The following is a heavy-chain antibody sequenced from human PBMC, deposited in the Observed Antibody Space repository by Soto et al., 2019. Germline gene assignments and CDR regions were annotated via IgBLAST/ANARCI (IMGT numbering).Heavy chain of an antibody. D-gene: IGHD3-3*01. V-gene: IGHV1-69*13. CDR1: GGTFSSYA. J-gene: IGHJ4*02. Sequence: SVKVSCKASGGTFSSYAISWVRQAPGQGLEWMGGIIPIFGTANYAQKFQGRVTITADESTSTAYMELSSLRSEDTAVYYCARAPYYDFWSGYSDYWGQGTLVTVSS. CDR3: ARAPYYDFWSGYSDY. CDR2: IIPIFGTA.